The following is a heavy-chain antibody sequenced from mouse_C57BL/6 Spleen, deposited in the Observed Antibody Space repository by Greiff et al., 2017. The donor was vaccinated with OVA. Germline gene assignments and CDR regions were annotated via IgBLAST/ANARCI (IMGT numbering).Heavy chain of an antibody. D-gene: IGHD1-1*01. CDR1: GFNIKDYY. V-gene: IGHV14-2*01. CDR2: IDPEDGEP. CDR3: APHYYGSSYWYFDV. J-gene: IGHJ1*03. Sequence: EVQLQQSGAELVKPGASVKLSCTASGFNIKDYYMHWVKQRTEPGLEWIGRIDPEDGEPKYAPKFQGKATITADTSSTTAYLQLSSLTSEDTAVYYCAPHYYGSSYWYFDVWGTGTTVTVSS.